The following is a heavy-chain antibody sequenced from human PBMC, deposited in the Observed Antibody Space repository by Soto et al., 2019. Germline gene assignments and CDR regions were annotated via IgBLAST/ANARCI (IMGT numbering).Heavy chain of an antibody. CDR3: ARQFGYSYGTAFDY. J-gene: IGHJ4*02. D-gene: IGHD5-18*01. Sequence: SETLSLTCTVSGGSISSYYWSWIRQPPGKGLEWIGYIYYSGSTNYNPSLKSRVTISVDTSKNQFSLKLSSVTAADTAVYYCARQFGYSYGTAFDYWGQGTLVTVSS. CDR1: GGSISSYY. CDR2: IYYSGST. V-gene: IGHV4-59*01.